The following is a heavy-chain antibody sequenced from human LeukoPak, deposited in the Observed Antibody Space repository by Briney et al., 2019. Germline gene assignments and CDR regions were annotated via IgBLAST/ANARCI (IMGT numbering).Heavy chain of an antibody. CDR2: INSNGDEI. Sequence: GGSLRLSCAASGFTFSTYAMTWVRQAPGKGLEWVSGINSNGDEIYYADSVRGRFTISRDNSNNALYLQMDSLRAEDTAVYYCANWIGSSARDYWGQGTMVTVSS. CDR1: GFTFSTYA. J-gene: IGHJ4*02. CDR3: ANWIGSSARDY. V-gene: IGHV3-23*01. D-gene: IGHD6-6*01.